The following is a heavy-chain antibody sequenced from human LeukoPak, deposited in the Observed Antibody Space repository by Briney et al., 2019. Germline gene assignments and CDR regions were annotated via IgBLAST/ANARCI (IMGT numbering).Heavy chain of an antibody. CDR3: ASFSSGCYFDY. Sequence: SGGSLRLSCAASGFTFSSYEMNWVRQAPGKGLEWVSYISSSGSTISYADSVKGRFTISRDNAKNSLYLQINRLRAEGTPVYYCASFSSGCYFDYWGQGTLVTVSS. CDR2: ISSSGSTI. CDR1: GFTFSSYE. V-gene: IGHV3-48*03. J-gene: IGHJ4*02. D-gene: IGHD6-19*01.